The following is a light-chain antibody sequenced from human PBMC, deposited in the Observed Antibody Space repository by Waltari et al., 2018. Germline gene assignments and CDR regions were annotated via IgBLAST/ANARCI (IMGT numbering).Light chain of an antibody. CDR3: QQCYSTPFT. J-gene: IGKJ4*01. V-gene: IGKV1-39*01. CDR2: AAS. Sequence: DIQMTQSPSSLSASVGDRVTITCRASQSISSYLNWYQQKPGKAPTLLIYAASSLQSGVPSRFSGSGSGTDFTLTISSLQPEDFATYYCQQCYSTPFTFGGVTKVEIK. CDR1: QSISSY.